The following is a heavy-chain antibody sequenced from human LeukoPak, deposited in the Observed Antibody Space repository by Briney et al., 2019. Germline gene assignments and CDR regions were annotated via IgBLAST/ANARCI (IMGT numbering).Heavy chain of an antibody. CDR3: ATVGYSYGPRDYYYYMDV. CDR2: FDPEDGET. Sequence: ASVKVSCKVSGYTLTELSMHWVRQAPGKGLEWMGGFDPEDGETIYAQKFQGRVTMTEDTSTDTAYMELSSLRSEDTAVYYCATVGYSYGPRDYYYYMDVWGKGTTVTISS. J-gene: IGHJ6*03. V-gene: IGHV1-24*01. CDR1: GYTLTELS. D-gene: IGHD5-18*01.